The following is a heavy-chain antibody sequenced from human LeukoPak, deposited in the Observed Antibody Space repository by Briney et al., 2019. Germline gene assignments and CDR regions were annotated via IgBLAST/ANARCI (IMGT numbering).Heavy chain of an antibody. J-gene: IGHJ4*02. D-gene: IGHD3-3*01. Sequence: PGGSLRLSCAASGFTFSSYSMNWVRQAPGKGLEWVSSISSSSSYIYYADSVKGRFTISRDNTKNSLYLQMNSLRAADTAVYYCARERSGYYDYWGQGTRVTVSS. CDR1: GFTFSSYS. CDR3: ARERSGYYDY. V-gene: IGHV3-21*01. CDR2: ISSSSSYI.